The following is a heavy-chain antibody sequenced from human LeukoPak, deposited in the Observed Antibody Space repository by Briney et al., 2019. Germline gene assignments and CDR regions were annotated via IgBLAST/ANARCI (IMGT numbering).Heavy chain of an antibody. Sequence: GGSLRLSCAASGFTFSIYAMSWVRQAPGKGLQWVSSITSSGDGTYYAGSVKGRYTISRDNSENMLYLQMNSLRVEDTAVYYCAKDVSSTSCCPDYWGQGTLVTVSS. CDR3: AKDVSSTSCCPDY. V-gene: IGHV3-23*01. CDR1: GFTFSIYA. CDR2: ITSSGDGT. J-gene: IGHJ4*02. D-gene: IGHD2-2*01.